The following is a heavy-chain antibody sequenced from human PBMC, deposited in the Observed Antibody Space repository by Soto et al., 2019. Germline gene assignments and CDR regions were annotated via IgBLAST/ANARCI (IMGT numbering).Heavy chain of an antibody. Sequence: ASLKGSCKASGYTFTSYGISWVRQATGQGLEWMGWMTPNSGNTGYAQKFQGRVTMTRNTSISTAYMELRSLRSEDTAVYYCARCPRGGWWFDPWGQGPLVTVSS. J-gene: IGHJ5*02. V-gene: IGHV1-8*02. CDR2: MTPNSGNT. D-gene: IGHD3-16*01. CDR1: GYTFTSYG. CDR3: ARCPRGGWWFDP.